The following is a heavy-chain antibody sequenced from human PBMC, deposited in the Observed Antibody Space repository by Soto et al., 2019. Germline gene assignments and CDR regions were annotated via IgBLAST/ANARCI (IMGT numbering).Heavy chain of an antibody. V-gene: IGHV4-39*07. CDR3: TKVEPTFGPVTGSFDP. CDR1: GGSISSSSYY. Sequence: SETLSLTCTVSGGSISSSSYYWGWIRQPPGKGLEWIGSIYYSGSTYYNPSLKSRVTISVDTSKNQFSLKLSSVTADDSAVYYCTKVEPTFGPVTGSFDPWGQGTLVTVSS. CDR2: IYYSGST. D-gene: IGHD3-3*01. J-gene: IGHJ5*02.